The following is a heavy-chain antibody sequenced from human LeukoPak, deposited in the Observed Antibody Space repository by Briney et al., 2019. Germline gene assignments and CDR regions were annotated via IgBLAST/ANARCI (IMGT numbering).Heavy chain of an antibody. Sequence: GGSLRLSCAVSGISAGSNYMTWVRQAPGKGLEWVSVLYSGGGTYYADSVRGRFTISRDITKKSFYLQMNTLRAEDTAVYYCALDDYTIRVPQFRYWGQGTRVTVSS. CDR2: LYSGGGT. J-gene: IGHJ1*01. CDR3: ALDDYTIRVPQFRY. D-gene: IGHD4/OR15-4a*01. CDR1: GISAGSNY. V-gene: IGHV3-53*01.